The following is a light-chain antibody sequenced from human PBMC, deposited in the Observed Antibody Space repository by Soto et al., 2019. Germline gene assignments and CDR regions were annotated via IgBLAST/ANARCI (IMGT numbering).Light chain of an antibody. J-gene: IGKJ1*01. V-gene: IGKV1-6*02. Sequence: AIQMTPSPSSLSASVGYRVTMTCRASQGIRKDLAWYQQKPGKAPKLLIYATSSLQSGVPSRFSGSGSGRDFTLTISSLQPEDFATYYCLKDYNYPRTCGQGTKGDIK. CDR3: LKDYNYPRT. CDR2: ATS. CDR1: QGIRKD.